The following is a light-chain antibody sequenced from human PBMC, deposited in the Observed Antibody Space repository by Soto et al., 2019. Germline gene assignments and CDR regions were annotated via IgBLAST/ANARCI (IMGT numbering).Light chain of an antibody. CDR1: SSDVGGSNH. CDR2: EVS. CDR3: SSYAGSNNYV. J-gene: IGLJ1*01. Sequence: QSALTQPPSASGSPGQSVTISCTGTSSDVGGSNHVSWYQQHPGKAPQLMIYEVSKRPSGVPDRFSGSKSGNTASLTVSGLQAEDEADYYCSSYAGSNNYVFGTGTQLTVL. V-gene: IGLV2-8*01.